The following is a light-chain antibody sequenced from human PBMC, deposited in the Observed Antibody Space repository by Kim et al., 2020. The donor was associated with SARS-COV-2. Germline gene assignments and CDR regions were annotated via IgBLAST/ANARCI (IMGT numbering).Light chain of an antibody. CDR2: GNT. CDR3: QSYDSSLSAWV. CDR1: NSNIGAGYL. Sequence: QSVLTQPPSVSGAPGQRVTISCTGSNSNIGAGYLVHWYQQVPGKAPKVLIYGNTDRPSGVPDRFSGSKSGTSASLAITGLQADDEADYYCQSYDSSLSAWVFGAGTKLTVL. V-gene: IGLV1-40*01. J-gene: IGLJ3*02.